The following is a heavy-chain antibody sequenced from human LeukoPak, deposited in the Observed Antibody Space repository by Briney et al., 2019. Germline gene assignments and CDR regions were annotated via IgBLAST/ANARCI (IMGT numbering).Heavy chain of an antibody. Sequence: GGSLRLSCAASGFIVSNNYMSWVRQAPGKGLEWVSVIYSGGSTYYADSVKGRFTISRDNSKNTLYLQMNSLRAEDTAVYYCARGSIVGPTFEYPLDIWGQGTMVTVSS. J-gene: IGHJ3*02. CDR3: ARGSIVGPTFEYPLDI. V-gene: IGHV3-53*01. D-gene: IGHD1-26*01. CDR2: IYSGGST. CDR1: GFIVSNNY.